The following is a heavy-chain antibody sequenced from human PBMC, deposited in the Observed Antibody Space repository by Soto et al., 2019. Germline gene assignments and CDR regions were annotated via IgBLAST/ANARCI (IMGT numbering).Heavy chain of an antibody. CDR3: AKGRGGSGSLTPRVDF. Sequence: EVQLLESGGGVVQPGGSLRLSCAASGFTFNNYAMTLVRQAPGKGLEWVSAISGGGDTTSYSDSVKGRFTVSRDGSKNSLDLQMSSLRAEDTALYYCAKGRGGSGSLTPRVDFWGQGTLGTVSS. CDR1: GFTFNNYA. CDR2: ISGGGDTT. D-gene: IGHD3-10*01. J-gene: IGHJ4*02. V-gene: IGHV3-23*01.